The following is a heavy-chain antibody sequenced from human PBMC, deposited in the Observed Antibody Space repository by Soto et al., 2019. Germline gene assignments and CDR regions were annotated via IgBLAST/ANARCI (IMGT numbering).Heavy chain of an antibody. J-gene: IGHJ4*02. CDR3: AHILGYSSSWFVDY. D-gene: IGHD6-13*01. V-gene: IGHV2-5*02. CDR2: IYWDDDK. CDR1: GFSLSTSGVG. Sequence: QITLKESGPTLVKPTQTLTLTCTFSGFSLSTSGVGVGWIRQPPGKALEWLALIYWDDDKRYSPSLKSRLTITKDTSKNQVVLTMTNMDLVDTATYYCAHILGYSSSWFVDYWGQGTLVTVAS.